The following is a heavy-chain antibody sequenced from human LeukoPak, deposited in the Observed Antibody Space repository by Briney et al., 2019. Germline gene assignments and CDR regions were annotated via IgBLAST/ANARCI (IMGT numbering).Heavy chain of an antibody. CDR3: AKGGRYYYGSGSYAFDI. CDR2: ISGSGGST. CDR1: GFTFSSYA. V-gene: IGHV3-23*01. Sequence: GGSLRLSCAASGFTFSSYAMSWVRQAPGKGLEWVSAISGSGGSTYHADSVKGRFTISRDNSKNTLYLQMNSLRAEDTAVYYCAKGGRYYYGSGSYAFDIWGQGTMVTVSS. D-gene: IGHD3-10*01. J-gene: IGHJ3*02.